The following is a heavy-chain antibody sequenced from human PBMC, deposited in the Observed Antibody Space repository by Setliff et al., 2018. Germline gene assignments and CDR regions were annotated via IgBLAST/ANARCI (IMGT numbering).Heavy chain of an antibody. CDR2: IYYSGTT. CDR3: ARLSWNGLRYYGLDV. CDR1: GGSVSPYF. Sequence: SETLSLTCTVSGGSVSPYFWSWIRQPPGKGLEWIGYIYYSGTTNYNPSLKSRVTISVDTSTNQFSLKLRSVTAADTAVYYCARLSWNGLRYYGLDVWGQGTTVTVSS. J-gene: IGHJ6*02. D-gene: IGHD3-3*01. V-gene: IGHV4-59*02.